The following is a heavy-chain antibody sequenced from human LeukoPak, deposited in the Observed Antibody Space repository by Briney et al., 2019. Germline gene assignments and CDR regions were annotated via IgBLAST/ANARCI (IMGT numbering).Heavy chain of an antibody. CDR3: ARAGLGAAADV. CDR2: ISSSSSYI. Sequence: GGSLRLSCAASGFTFSSYSMNWVRQAPGKGLEWVSSISSSSSYIYYADSVKGRSTISRDNSKNTVNLQMNSLRVEDTGVYYCARAGLGAAADVWGQGTLVTVSS. CDR1: GFTFSSYS. V-gene: IGHV3-21*01. D-gene: IGHD6-13*01. J-gene: IGHJ4*02.